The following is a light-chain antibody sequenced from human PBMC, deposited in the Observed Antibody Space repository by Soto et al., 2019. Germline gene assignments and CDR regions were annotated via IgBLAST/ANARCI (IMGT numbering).Light chain of an antibody. CDR3: MQSIQVPRT. CDR2: DAS. CDR1: QSVSSY. V-gene: IGKV3-11*01. J-gene: IGKJ2*01. Sequence: EIVLTQSPATLSLSPGERATLSCRASQSVSSYLAWYQQKPGQAPRLLIYDASNRATGIPARFSGSGSGTDFTLKISRVEAEDVGVYYCMQSIQVPRTFGQGTKLEIK.